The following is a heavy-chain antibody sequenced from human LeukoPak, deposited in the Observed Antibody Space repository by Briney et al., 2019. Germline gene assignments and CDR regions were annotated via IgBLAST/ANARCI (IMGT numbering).Heavy chain of an antibody. D-gene: IGHD3-9*01. CDR2: IYYSGST. Sequence: SETLSLTCTVSGGSISSSSYYWGWIRQPPGKGLEWIGGIYYSGSTYYNPSLKSRVTISVDASKNQFSLKLSSVTAADTAVYYCARAYYDILTGYYGLGYFDYWGQGTLVTVSS. V-gene: IGHV4-39*01. J-gene: IGHJ4*02. CDR1: GGSISSSSYY. CDR3: ARAYYDILTGYYGLGYFDY.